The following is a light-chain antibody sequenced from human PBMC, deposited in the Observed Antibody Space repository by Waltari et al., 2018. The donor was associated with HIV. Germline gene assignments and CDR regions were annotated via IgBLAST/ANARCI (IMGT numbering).Light chain of an antibody. Sequence: SYVLTQPPSVSVAPGKTATITCGGNNLGNKNVHWYQQKPGQAPVLVISYGSDRASGIPERISGSKSGNTATLTISRVEAGDEADYYCQVWDSGDDLVLFGGGTKVTAL. V-gene: IGLV3-21*04. CDR3: QVWDSGDDLVL. CDR2: YGS. J-gene: IGLJ2*01. CDR1: NLGNKN.